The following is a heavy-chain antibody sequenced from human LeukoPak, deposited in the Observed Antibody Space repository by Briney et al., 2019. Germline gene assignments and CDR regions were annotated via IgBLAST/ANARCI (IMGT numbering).Heavy chain of an antibody. CDR1: GFTFSIYG. D-gene: IGHD5-18*01. J-gene: IGHJ4*02. CDR3: AMWIQVWKFDY. Sequence: PGGSLRLSCAASGFTFSIYGMHWVRQAPGKGLEWVAVIWYDGSNKYYADSVKGRFTISRDNSKNTLYLQMNSLRAEDTAVYYCAMWIQVWKFDYWGQGTLVTVSS. CDR2: IWYDGSNK. V-gene: IGHV3-33*01.